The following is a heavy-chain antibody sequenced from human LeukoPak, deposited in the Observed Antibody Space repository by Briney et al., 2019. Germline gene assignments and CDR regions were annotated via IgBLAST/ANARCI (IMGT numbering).Heavy chain of an antibody. CDR2: INTSGGNT. D-gene: IGHD3-22*01. Sequence: ASVKVSCKSSGYTFTSYYMHWVRQAPGQGLEWMGVINTSGGNTRYAQKFQDRVTMTRHMSTSADYMELNRLRSEDTDVYYCARDMSSGYYFKFDAFDIWGQGTMVTVSS. CDR1: GYTFTSYY. J-gene: IGHJ3*02. CDR3: ARDMSSGYYFKFDAFDI. V-gene: IGHV1-46*01.